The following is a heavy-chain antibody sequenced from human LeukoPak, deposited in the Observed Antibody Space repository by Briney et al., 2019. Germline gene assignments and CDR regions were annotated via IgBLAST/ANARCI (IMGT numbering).Heavy chain of an antibody. CDR2: ISGSGGHT. CDR3: AKGSYYENSGLAYFDY. Sequence: SGGSLRLSCEASGFTFSSYAMNWVRQAPGKGLEWVSTISGSGGHTYYTDSVKGRFTISRDNSKNTLNLQMNSLRAEDTAVYFCAKGSYYENSGLAYFDYWGQGTLVTVSS. V-gene: IGHV3-23*01. D-gene: IGHD3-22*01. J-gene: IGHJ4*02. CDR1: GFTFSSYA.